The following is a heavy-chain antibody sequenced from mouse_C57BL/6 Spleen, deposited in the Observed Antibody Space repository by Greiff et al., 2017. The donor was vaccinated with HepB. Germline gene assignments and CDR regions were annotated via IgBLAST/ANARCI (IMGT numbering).Heavy chain of an antibody. Sequence: VKLQQPGAELVKPGASVKLSCKASGYTFTSYWMHWVKQRPGQGLEWIGMIHPNSGSTNYNEKFKSKATLTVDKSSSTAYMQLSSLTSEDSAVYYCAATTVTGFAYWGQGTLVTVSA. CDR1: GYTFTSYW. CDR3: AATTVTGFAY. J-gene: IGHJ3*01. CDR2: IHPNSGST. V-gene: IGHV1-64*01. D-gene: IGHD1-1*01.